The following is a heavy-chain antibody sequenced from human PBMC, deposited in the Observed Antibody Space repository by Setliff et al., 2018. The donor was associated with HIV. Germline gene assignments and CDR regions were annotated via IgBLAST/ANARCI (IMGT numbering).Heavy chain of an antibody. CDR3: ARDTYDSRGYFFGY. Sequence: SETLSLTCVVYGGSFSGYSWTWIRQSPGKGLEWIGEINHSGSANRNPSLMSRVTMSVDTAKNQFSLKLSSVTAADTAVYYRARDTYDSRGYFFGYWGQGILVTVSS. CDR2: INHSGSA. J-gene: IGHJ4*02. V-gene: IGHV4-34*01. CDR1: GGSFSGYS. D-gene: IGHD3-22*01.